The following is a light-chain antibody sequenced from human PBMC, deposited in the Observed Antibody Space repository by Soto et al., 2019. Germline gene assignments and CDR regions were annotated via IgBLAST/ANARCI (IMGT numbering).Light chain of an antibody. J-gene: IGKJ1*01. V-gene: IGKV3-20*01. CDR2: GAS. CDR3: QQYGSSPWT. CDR1: QSVSSSY. Sequence: EIVLTQSPGTLSLSPGERATLSCRASQSVSSSYLAWYQQKPGQAPSLLIYGASSRATSIPDRFSGSGSATDFTLTISRLEPEDFAVYYYQQYGSSPWTFGQGTKVEIK.